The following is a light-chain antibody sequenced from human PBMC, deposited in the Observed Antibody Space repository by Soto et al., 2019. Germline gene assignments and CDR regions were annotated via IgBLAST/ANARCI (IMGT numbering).Light chain of an antibody. CDR2: SNN. Sequence: QSVLTQPPSASGTPGQRVTISCSGSSSNIGTNTVNWYQQLPGTAPKLLIYSNNQRPSGVPDRFSGSKSGTSASLAISGLQSEDEADYYCQSYDRNLRGWVFGGGTKVTVL. J-gene: IGLJ3*02. CDR3: QSYDRNLRGWV. V-gene: IGLV1-44*01. CDR1: SSNIGTNT.